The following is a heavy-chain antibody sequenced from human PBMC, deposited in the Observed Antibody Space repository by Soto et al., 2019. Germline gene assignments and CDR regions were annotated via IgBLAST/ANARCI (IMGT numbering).Heavy chain of an antibody. J-gene: IGHJ3*02. CDR3: ARRPITMVRGVKNAFDI. D-gene: IGHD3-10*01. CDR1: GYTFTSYG. CDR2: ISAYNGNT. Sequence: ASVKVSCKASGYTFTSYGISWVRQAPGQGLEWMGWISAYNGNTNYAQKLQGRVTMTTDTSTSTAYMELRSLRSDDTAVYYCARRPITMVRGVKNAFDIWGQGTMVTVSS. V-gene: IGHV1-18*01.